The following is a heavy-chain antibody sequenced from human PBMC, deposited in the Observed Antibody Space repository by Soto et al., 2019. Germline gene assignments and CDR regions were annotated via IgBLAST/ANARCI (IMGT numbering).Heavy chain of an antibody. Sequence: EVQLVESGGGLVQPGGSLKLSCAACGFTFSGSAMHWVRQASGKGLEWVGRVRSKANSYATAYAASVKGRFTISRDDSKNTAYLQMNSLKTEDTAVYYCSSTSTAVKYMDVWGKGTTVTVSS. D-gene: IGHD2-2*01. J-gene: IGHJ6*03. CDR2: VRSKANSYAT. CDR3: SSTSTAVKYMDV. V-gene: IGHV3-73*01. CDR1: GFTFSGSA.